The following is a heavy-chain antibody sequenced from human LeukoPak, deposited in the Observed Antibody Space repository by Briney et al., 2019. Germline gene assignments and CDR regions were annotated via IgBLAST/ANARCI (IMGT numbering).Heavy chain of an antibody. J-gene: IGHJ4*02. D-gene: IGHD4-11*01. V-gene: IGHV4-39*02. Sequence: PSETLSLTCTVSGGSISSSSYYWGWVRQPPGKWLEWIGTIYYNGATQYNPSLKSRVTISVDTSKNQFSLKLNSVTAADTAVYYCAIEGRTTVTTGNYWGQGTLVTAS. CDR2: IYYNGAT. CDR3: AIEGRTTVTTGNY. CDR1: GGSISSSSYY.